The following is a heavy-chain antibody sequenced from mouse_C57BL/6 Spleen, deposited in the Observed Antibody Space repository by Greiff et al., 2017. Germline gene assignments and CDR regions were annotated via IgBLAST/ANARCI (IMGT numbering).Heavy chain of an antibody. CDR2: INPNNGGT. CDR1: EYTFTDYY. Sequence: VQLQQSGPELVKPGASVKISCKASEYTFTDYYMNWVKQSHGKSLEWIGDINPNNGGTSYNQKFKGKATLTVDKSSSTAYMELRSLTSVDSAVYYCARSTGAWFAYWGQGTLVTVSA. J-gene: IGHJ3*01. CDR3: ARSTGAWFAY. V-gene: IGHV1-26*01. D-gene: IGHD4-1*01.